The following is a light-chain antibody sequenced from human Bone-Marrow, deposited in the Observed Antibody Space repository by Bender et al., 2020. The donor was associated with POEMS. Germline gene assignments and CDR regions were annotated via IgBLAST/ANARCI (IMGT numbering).Light chain of an antibody. Sequence: QSALTQPASVSGSPGQSVTISCTGTSGDVGHDNYVSWYQQHPGKAPKLVFFEVSYQLSGVPDRFSGSESGSTASLTVTGLRAEDEADYCCSSFAGNSNPLLFGGGTRLAVL. CDR1: SGDVGHDNY. CDR2: EVS. V-gene: IGLV2-8*01. CDR3: SSFAGNSNPLL. J-gene: IGLJ2*01.